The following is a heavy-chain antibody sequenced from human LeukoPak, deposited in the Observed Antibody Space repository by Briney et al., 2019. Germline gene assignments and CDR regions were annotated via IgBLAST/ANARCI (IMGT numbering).Heavy chain of an antibody. V-gene: IGHV1-58*02. J-gene: IGHJ6*03. CDR3: AKETGIVEATTRYYYYYMDV. CDR2: IVVGSGNT. D-gene: IGHD1-26*01. CDR1: GFTFTSSA. Sequence: SVKVSCKASGFTFTSSAMQWVRQARGQRLEWIGWIVVGSGNTNYAQKFQERVTITRDMSTSTAYMELSSLRSEDTAVYYCAKETGIVEATTRYYYYYMDVWGKGTTVTVSS.